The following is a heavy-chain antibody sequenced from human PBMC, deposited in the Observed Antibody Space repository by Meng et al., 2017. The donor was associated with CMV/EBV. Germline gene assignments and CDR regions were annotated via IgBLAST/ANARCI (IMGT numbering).Heavy chain of an antibody. CDR3: AHRLMYRWGHWFDP. V-gene: IGHV2-5*01. Sequence: SGPTLVKPTQTLTLTCTFSGFSLSTSGVGVGWIRQPPGKALEWLALIYWNDDKRYSPSLKSRLTITKDTSKNQVVLTMTNMDPVDTATYYCAHRLMYRWGHWFDPWGQGTLVTVSS. D-gene: IGHD2-2*01. CDR1: GFSLSTSGVG. CDR2: IYWNDDK. J-gene: IGHJ5*02.